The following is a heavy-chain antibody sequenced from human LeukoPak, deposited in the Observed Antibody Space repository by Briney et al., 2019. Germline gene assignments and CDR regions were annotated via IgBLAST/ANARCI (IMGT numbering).Heavy chain of an antibody. J-gene: IGHJ4*02. CDR2: IIPIFGTA. Sequence: ASVKVSCKASGGTFSSYAISWVRQAPGQGLEWMGGIIPIFGTANYAQKLQGRVTITADESTSIAYMELRSLRSDDTAVYYCARDRDYGDYNTQDLFVYWGQGTLVTVSS. V-gene: IGHV1-69*13. CDR1: GGTFSSYA. D-gene: IGHD4-17*01. CDR3: ARDRDYGDYNTQDLFVY.